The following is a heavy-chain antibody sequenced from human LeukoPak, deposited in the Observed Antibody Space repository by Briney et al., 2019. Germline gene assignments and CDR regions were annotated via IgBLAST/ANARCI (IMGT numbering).Heavy chain of an antibody. Sequence: SETLSLTCTVSGGSISSSSYYWGRIRQPPGKGLEWIGSIYYSGSTYYNPSLKSRVTISVDTSKNQFSLKLSSVPAADTAVYYCARHGRSSWYSTYYYYYMDVWGKGTTVTISS. CDR3: ARHGRSSWYSTYYYYYMDV. CDR2: IYYSGST. D-gene: IGHD6-13*01. CDR1: GGSISSSSYY. V-gene: IGHV4-39*01. J-gene: IGHJ6*03.